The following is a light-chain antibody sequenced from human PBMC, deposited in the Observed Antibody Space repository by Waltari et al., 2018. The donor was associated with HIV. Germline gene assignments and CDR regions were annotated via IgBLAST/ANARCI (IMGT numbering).Light chain of an antibody. J-gene: IGKJ3*01. CDR3: HQYHDFPFT. CDR1: QGITTS. CDR2: TTS. V-gene: IGKV1-8*01. Sequence: RVTITCRASQGITTSLAWYQQQPGGAPRLLIHTTSTLESGVPSRFSGSGSGTEFTLTISCLQSEDVATYYCHQYHDFPFTFGPGTKVDIK.